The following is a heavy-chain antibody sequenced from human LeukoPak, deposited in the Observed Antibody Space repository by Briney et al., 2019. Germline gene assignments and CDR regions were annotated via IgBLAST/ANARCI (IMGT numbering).Heavy chain of an antibody. CDR3: AREFYGDYVRYYFDY. V-gene: IGHV3-30*03. J-gene: IGHJ4*02. Sequence: GGSLRLSCAASGFTFSSYSMYWVRQAPGKGLEWVAVISYDGSNKYYADSVKGRFTISRDNSKNTLYLQMNSLRAEDTAVYYCAREFYGDYVRYYFDYWGQGTLVTVSS. CDR2: ISYDGSNK. CDR1: GFTFSSYS. D-gene: IGHD4-17*01.